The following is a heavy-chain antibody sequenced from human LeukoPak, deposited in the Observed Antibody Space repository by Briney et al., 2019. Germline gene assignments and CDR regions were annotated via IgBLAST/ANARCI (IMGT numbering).Heavy chain of an antibody. J-gene: IGHJ4*02. CDR3: AKEFNYYDSSGYYY. Sequence: GGSLRLSYAASGFTFSSYAMSWVRQAPGKGLEWVSAISGSGGSTYYADSVKGRFTISRDNSKNTLYLQMNSLRAEDTAVYYCAKEFNYYDSSGYYYAGQGTLVTVSS. CDR2: ISGSGGST. V-gene: IGHV3-23*01. D-gene: IGHD3-22*01. CDR1: GFTFSSYA.